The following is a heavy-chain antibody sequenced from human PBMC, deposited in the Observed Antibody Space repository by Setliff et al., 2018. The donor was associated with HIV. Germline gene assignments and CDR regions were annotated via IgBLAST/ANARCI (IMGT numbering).Heavy chain of an antibody. CDR2: ITGSGDTI. D-gene: IGHD4-17*01. CDR1: GFTFSNYE. V-gene: IGHV3-48*03. Sequence: GGSLRLSCAASGFTFSNYEMSWVRQAPGKGPEWVSYITGSGDTIYYADSVKGRFTMSRDNAKDSVYLQMNTLKTEDTAVYFCTTYGDYDEYFDLWGRGTLVTVSS. J-gene: IGHJ2*01. CDR3: TTYGDYDEYFDL.